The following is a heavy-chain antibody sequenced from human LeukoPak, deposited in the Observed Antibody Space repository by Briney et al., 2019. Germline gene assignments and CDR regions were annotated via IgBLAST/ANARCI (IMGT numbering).Heavy chain of an antibody. CDR2: IYYSGST. J-gene: IGHJ3*02. V-gene: IGHV4-30-4*08. CDR3: ARPSITMVRGVISAFDI. CDR1: GGSISSGDYY. D-gene: IGHD3-10*01. Sequence: PSETLSLTCTVSGGSISSGDYYWSWIRQPPGKGLEWIGYIYYSGSTYYNPSLKSRVTISVDTSKNQFSLKLSSVTAADTAVYYCARPSITMVRGVISAFDIWGQGTMVTVSS.